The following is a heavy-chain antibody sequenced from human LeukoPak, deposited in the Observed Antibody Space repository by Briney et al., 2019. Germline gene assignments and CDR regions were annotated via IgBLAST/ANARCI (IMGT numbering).Heavy chain of an antibody. Sequence: TSETLSLTCTVSGGSISSSRFFWAWIRQPPGKGLEWIGNINFSGTTYYNPSLKSRVTLSVDPSKNQFSLKLSSVTAADTAVYYCARFTMVRGVIGAPDYWGQGTLVTVSS. CDR3: ARFTMVRGVIGAPDY. D-gene: IGHD3-10*01. CDR1: GGSISSSRFF. CDR2: INFSGTT. J-gene: IGHJ4*02. V-gene: IGHV4-39*07.